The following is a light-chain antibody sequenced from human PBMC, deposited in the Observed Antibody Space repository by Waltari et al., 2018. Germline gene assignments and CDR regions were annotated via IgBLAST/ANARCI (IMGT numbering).Light chain of an antibody. CDR1: QSVSSD. J-gene: IGKJ2*01. V-gene: IGKV3-15*01. CDR3: HQYNKWPRT. CDR2: GAS. Sequence: EIVMTQSPATLSVSPGERVTLSCRASQSVSSDLAWYQQKPGQAPRLLIYGASTGATGIPARFSGSGSGTEFTLTISSLQSEDFAVYYCHQYNKWPRTFGQGTKLEIK.